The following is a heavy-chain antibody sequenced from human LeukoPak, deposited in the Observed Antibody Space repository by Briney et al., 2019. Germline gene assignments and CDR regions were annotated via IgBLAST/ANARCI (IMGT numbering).Heavy chain of an antibody. CDR3: ARGPSSSWYQNFDY. Sequence: SETLSLTCTVSGGSISSSSYYWGWIRQPPGKGLEWIGSIYCSGSTYYNPSLKSRVTISVDTSKNQFSLKLSSVTAADTAVYYCARGPSSSWYQNFDYWGQGTLVTVSS. J-gene: IGHJ4*02. D-gene: IGHD6-13*01. CDR2: IYCSGST. V-gene: IGHV4-39*01. CDR1: GGSISSSSYY.